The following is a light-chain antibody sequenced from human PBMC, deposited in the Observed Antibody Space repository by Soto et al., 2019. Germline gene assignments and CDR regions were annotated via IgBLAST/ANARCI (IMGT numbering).Light chain of an antibody. CDR2: G. V-gene: IGLV2-14*03. Sequence: QSVLTQPASVSGSPGQSIAISCTGSGSDVGGYNYVSWYQQLPGTAPKLLVAGNRPSGVPDRFSVSKSGASASLAITGLQAEDEADYYCQSYDSSLSRRWVFGGGTKLTVL. CDR3: QSYDSSLSRRWV. J-gene: IGLJ3*02. CDR1: GSDVGGYNY.